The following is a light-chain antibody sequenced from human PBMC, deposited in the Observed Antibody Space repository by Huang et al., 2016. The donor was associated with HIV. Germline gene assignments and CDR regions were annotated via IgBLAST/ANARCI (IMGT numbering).Light chain of an antibody. V-gene: IGKV3-15*01. Sequence: EIVMTQSPDTLSVFPGERVTLSCRASESVSSSLAWYQQKSGQAPRLLIYDASTRATGIPDRFIGSGSGTAFTLTINSLLSEDFAVYYCQQYSDWPPITFGQGTRLDMK. CDR2: DAS. CDR3: QQYSDWPPIT. CDR1: ESVSSS. J-gene: IGKJ5*01.